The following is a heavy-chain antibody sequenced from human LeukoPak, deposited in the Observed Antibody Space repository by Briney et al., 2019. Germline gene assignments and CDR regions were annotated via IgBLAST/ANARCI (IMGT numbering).Heavy chain of an antibody. V-gene: IGHV4-59*08. CDR1: GGSISSYY. CDR3: ARQGEWELRGWYFDL. J-gene: IGHJ2*01. D-gene: IGHD1-26*01. Sequence: SETLSLTWTVSGGSISSYYWSWIRQPPGKGLEWIGYIYYSGSTNYNPSLKSRVTISVDTSKNQFSLKLSSVTAADTAVYYCARQGEWELRGWYFDLWGRGTLVTVSS. CDR2: IYYSGST.